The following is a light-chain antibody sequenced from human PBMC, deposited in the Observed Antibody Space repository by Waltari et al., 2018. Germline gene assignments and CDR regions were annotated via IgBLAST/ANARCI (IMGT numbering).Light chain of an antibody. V-gene: IGLV2-14*03. Sequence: QSALTQPASVSGSPGQSITISCTGTSSDVGGYNYVSWCQQHPDKAPKLMIYDVSNRPSGVSTRFSGSKSGNTASLTISGLQAEDEADYYCSSYTTSSTLVFGTGTKVTVL. CDR1: SSDVGGYNY. CDR2: DVS. CDR3: SSYTTSSTLV. J-gene: IGLJ1*01.